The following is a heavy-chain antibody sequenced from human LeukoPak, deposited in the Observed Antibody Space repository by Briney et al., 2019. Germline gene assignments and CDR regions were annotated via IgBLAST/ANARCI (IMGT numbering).Heavy chain of an antibody. CDR1: GFTFSDYY. V-gene: IGHV3-11*06. D-gene: IGHD1-26*01. CDR3: ARPRGHDDAFDI. Sequence: GGSLRLSCAASGFTFSDYYMSWIRQAPGKGLEWVSYISSSTSYTKYADSVKGRFTISRDNAKNSLYLQMNSLRAEDTAVYYCARPRGHDDAFDIWGQGTKVTVSS. CDR2: ISSSTSYT. J-gene: IGHJ3*02.